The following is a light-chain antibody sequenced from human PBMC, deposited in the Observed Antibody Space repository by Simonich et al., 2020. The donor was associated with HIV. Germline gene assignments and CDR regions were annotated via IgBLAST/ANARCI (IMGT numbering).Light chain of an antibody. J-gene: IGLJ3*02. CDR1: SRDVGSYSL. V-gene: IGLV2-8*01. Sequence: QSALTQPASVSGSPGQSITISCTGPSRDVGSYSLVSWYQQHPGKAPKPMIYEVSKRPSGVPDRFSGSKSGNTASLTVSGLQAEDEADYYCSSYAGSNNLVFGGGTKLTVL. CDR3: SSYAGSNNLV. CDR2: EVS.